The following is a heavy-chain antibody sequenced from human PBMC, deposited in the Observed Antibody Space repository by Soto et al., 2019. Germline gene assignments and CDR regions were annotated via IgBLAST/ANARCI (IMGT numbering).Heavy chain of an antibody. CDR3: ARSRLIASFDY. CDR1: GGSISSGGYY. J-gene: IGHJ4*02. V-gene: IGHV4-31*03. CDR2: IYYSGST. Sequence: SETLSLTCTVPGGSISSGGYYWSWIRQHPGKGLEWIGYIYYSGSTYYNPSLKSRVTISVDTSKNQFSLKLSSVTAADTAVYYCARSRLIASFDYWGQGTLVTVSS. D-gene: IGHD3-22*01.